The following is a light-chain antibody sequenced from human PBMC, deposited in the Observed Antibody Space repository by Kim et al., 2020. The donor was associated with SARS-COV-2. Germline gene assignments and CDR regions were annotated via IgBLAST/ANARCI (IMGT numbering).Light chain of an antibody. CDR3: LQYSSSPPKYT. V-gene: IGKV3-20*01. CDR1: QSISSTY. CDR2: GAS. J-gene: IGKJ2*01. Sequence: EIVLTQSPGTLSLSPGDRATLSCRVSQSISSTYLAWYQQKPGQSPSLLIYGASRRPTGISDRFSGSGSGTDFTLTISSVEPEDFAVYYCLQYSSSPPKYTFGQGTKLEI.